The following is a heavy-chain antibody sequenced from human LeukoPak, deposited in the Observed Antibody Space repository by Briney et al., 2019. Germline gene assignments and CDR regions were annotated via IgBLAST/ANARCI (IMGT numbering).Heavy chain of an antibody. CDR2: INTDGSRT. V-gene: IGHV3-74*01. D-gene: IGHD4-17*01. CDR3: ARGGDYPFDY. J-gene: IGHJ4*02. Sequence: PGGSLRLSCAASGFTFSTYWMHWVRQAPGKGLVWVSRINTDGSRTNYADSVKGRFTISRDNAKNTLSLQMSDLRAEDTAVYHCARGGDYPFDYWGQGTLVTVSS. CDR1: GFTFSTYW.